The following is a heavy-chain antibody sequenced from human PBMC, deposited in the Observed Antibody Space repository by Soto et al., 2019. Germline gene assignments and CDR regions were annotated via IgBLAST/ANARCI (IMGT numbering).Heavy chain of an antibody. CDR1: GYIFISYA. CDR2: INAGNGDT. D-gene: IGHD2-21*02. Sequence: ASVKVSCKASGYIFISYAMHWVRQAPGQRLEWVGWINAGNGDTKSSQEFQGRVTITRDTSSSTTYMELSSLKSEDTAVYFCARAASCGGDCYLPDFDYWGQGTLVTVSS. J-gene: IGHJ4*02. V-gene: IGHV1-3*01. CDR3: ARAASCGGDCYLPDFDY.